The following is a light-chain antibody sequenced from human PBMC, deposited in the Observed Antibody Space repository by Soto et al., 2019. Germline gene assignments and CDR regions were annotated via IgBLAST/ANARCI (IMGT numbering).Light chain of an antibody. Sequence: QSALTQPRSVSGSPGQSVTISCTGNSSDVGGYNYVSWYQQHPGKAPKLMIYDVSKRPSGVPDRFSGSKSGNTPSLTISGLQDEDEAYYYCCSYAGSYYVFGTGTKLTVL. J-gene: IGLJ1*01. CDR3: CSYAGSYYV. CDR1: SSDVGGYNY. V-gene: IGLV2-11*01. CDR2: DVS.